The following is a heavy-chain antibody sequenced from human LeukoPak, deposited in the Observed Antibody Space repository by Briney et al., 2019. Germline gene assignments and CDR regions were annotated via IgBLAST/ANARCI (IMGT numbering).Heavy chain of an antibody. CDR2: ISAYNGNT. J-gene: IGHJ4*02. CDR3: ARRPYYYDSSGYFFDY. V-gene: IGHV1-18*01. D-gene: IGHD3-22*01. Sequence: ASVKVSCKASGYTFTSYGISWVRQAPGQGLEWMGWISAYNGNTNYAQKLQGRVTMTTDTSTSTAYMELRSLRSDDTAVYYCARRPYYYDSSGYFFDYWGQGTLVTVSS. CDR1: GYTFTSYG.